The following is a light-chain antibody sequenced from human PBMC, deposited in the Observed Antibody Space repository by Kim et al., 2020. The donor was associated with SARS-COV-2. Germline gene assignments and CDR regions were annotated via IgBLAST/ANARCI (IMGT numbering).Light chain of an antibody. Sequence: NFMLTQPHSVSESPGKTVTISCTRSSGNIASTYVQWYQQRPGSAPTTVIYEDNQRPSGVPDRFSGSIDSSSNSASLTISGLKTEDEADYFCQSYDDSNQVFGGGTQLTVL. CDR1: SGNIASTY. CDR3: QSYDDSNQV. CDR2: EDN. V-gene: IGLV6-57*03. J-gene: IGLJ3*02.